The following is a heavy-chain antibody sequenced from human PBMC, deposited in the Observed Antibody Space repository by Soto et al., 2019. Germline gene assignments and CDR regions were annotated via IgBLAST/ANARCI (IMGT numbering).Heavy chain of an antibody. V-gene: IGHV3-30-3*01. CDR2: ISYDGSNK. J-gene: IGHJ4*02. CDR1: GFTFSSYA. CDR3: ARDGCGYCSGGSCFRHCVRPPFDY. Sequence: QVQLVESGGGVVQPGRSLRLSCAASGFTFSSYAMHWVRQAPGKGLEWVAVISYDGSNKYYADSVKGRFTISRDNSKNTLYLQMNSLRAEDTAVYYCARDGCGYCSGGSCFRHCVRPPFDYWGQGTLVTVSS. D-gene: IGHD2-15*01.